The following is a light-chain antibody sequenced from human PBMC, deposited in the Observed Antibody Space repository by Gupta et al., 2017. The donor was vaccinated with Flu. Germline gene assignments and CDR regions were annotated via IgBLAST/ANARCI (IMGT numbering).Light chain of an antibody. Sequence: QSVLTQPPSVSGAPGQRVTISCTGSSPNIGAGYDVHWYQQLPGTAPKLLIYGNSNRPSGVPDRFSGSKSGTSAFLAITGLQAEDEADYYCQSYDSSLSGSGVFGGGTKLTVL. CDR1: SPNIGAGYD. CDR3: QSYDSSLSGSGV. V-gene: IGLV1-40*01. J-gene: IGLJ3*02. CDR2: GNS.